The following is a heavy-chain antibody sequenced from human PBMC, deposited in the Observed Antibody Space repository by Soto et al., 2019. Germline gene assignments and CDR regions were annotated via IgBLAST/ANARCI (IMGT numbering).Heavy chain of an antibody. CDR3: AKVSGPYSSSWQDLDY. CDR1: GFTFSSYG. CDR2: ISYDGSNK. Sequence: QVQLVESGGGVVQPGRSLRLSCAASGFTFSSYGMHWVRQAPGKGLEWVAVISYDGSNKYYADSVKGRFTISRDNSKNTLYLQMNSLRAEDTAVYYCAKVSGPYSSSWQDLDYWGQGTLVTVSS. V-gene: IGHV3-30*18. D-gene: IGHD6-13*01. J-gene: IGHJ4*02.